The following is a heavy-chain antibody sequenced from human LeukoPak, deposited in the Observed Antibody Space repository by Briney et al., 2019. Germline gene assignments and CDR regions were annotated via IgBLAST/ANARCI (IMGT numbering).Heavy chain of an antibody. D-gene: IGHD7-27*01. Sequence: GGSLRLSCAASGFTFSSYSMTWVRQAPGKGLEWVSSISSSSSSYIYYADSVKGRFTISRDNAKNSLYLQMNSLRAEDTAVYYCARFIAGEQVDYWGQGTLVTVSS. V-gene: IGHV3-21*01. CDR3: ARFIAGEQVDY. J-gene: IGHJ4*02. CDR2: ISSSSSSYI. CDR1: GFTFSSYS.